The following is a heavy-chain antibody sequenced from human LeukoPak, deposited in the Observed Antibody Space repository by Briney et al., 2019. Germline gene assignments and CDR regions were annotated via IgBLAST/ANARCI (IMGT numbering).Heavy chain of an antibody. CDR1: GFTFSSYA. V-gene: IGHV3-23*01. Sequence: GGSLRLSCAASGFTFSSYAMSGVRQAPGKGLEWVSAISGSGGSTYYADSVKGRFTISRDNSKNTLYLQMNSLRAEDTAVYYCAEVRRSSYYFDYWGQGTLVTVSS. J-gene: IGHJ4*02. CDR2: ISGSGGST. CDR3: AEVRRSSYYFDY. D-gene: IGHD6-6*01.